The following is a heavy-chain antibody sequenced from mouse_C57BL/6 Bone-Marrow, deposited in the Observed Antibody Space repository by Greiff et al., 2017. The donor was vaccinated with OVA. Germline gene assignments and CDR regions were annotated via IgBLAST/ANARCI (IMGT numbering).Heavy chain of an antibody. D-gene: IGHD1-1*01. CDR1: GFNIKDDY. V-gene: IGHV14-4*01. Sequence: EVQGVESGAELVRPGASVKLSCTASGFNIKDDYMHWVKQRPEQGLEWIGWIDPENGDTEYASKFQGKATITADTSSNTAYLQLSSLTSEDTAVYYCTYGSSPNYFDYWGQGTTLTVSS. J-gene: IGHJ2*01. CDR3: TYGSSPNYFDY. CDR2: IDPENGDT.